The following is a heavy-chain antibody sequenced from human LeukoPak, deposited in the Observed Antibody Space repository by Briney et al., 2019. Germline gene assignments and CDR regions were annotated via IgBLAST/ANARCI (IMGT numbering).Heavy chain of an antibody. V-gene: IGHV3-23*01. D-gene: IGHD4-23*01. Sequence: PGGSLRLSCAASGFTFTSHEMSWVRQAPGKGLEWVSYISGDGSTVYYADSVKGRFTISRDNSKNTLYLQMNSLRAEDTAVYYCAKKYGGNPGHAFDIWGQGTMVTVSS. CDR3: AKKYGGNPGHAFDI. CDR2: ISGDGSTV. J-gene: IGHJ3*02. CDR1: GFTFTSHE.